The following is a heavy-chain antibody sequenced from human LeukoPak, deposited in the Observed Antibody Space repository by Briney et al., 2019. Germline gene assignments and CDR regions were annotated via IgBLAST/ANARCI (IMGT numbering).Heavy chain of an antibody. CDR1: GFTLTSYA. V-gene: IGHV3-23*01. D-gene: IGHD3-22*01. CDR2: ISGSGGST. J-gene: IGHJ4*02. Sequence: PGGSLRLSCAASGFTLTSYAMSWVRQAPGKGLEWVSAISGSGGSTYYADSVKGRFTISRDNSKNTLYLQMNSLRAEDTAVYYCAKDTSLTYYYDSGRGESFDYWGQGTLVTVSS. CDR3: AKDTSLTYYYDSGRGESFDY.